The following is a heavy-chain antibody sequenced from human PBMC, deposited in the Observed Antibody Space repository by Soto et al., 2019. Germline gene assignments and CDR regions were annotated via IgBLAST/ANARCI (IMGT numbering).Heavy chain of an antibody. CDR1: GYTFTSYY. Sequence: ASVKVSCKASGYTFTSYYMHWVRQAPGQGLEWMGIINPSGGSTSYAQKFQGRVTMTEDTSTDTAYMELSSLRSEDTAVYYCATLSIAAALSYDYWGQGTLVTVSS. CDR3: ATLSIAAALSYDY. CDR2: INPSGGST. J-gene: IGHJ4*02. D-gene: IGHD6-13*01. V-gene: IGHV1-46*01.